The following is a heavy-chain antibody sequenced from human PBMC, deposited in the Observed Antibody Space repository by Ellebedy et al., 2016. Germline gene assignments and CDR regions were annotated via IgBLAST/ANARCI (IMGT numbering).Heavy chain of an antibody. Sequence: GGSLRLSXAASGFTVSSNEMSWVRQAPGKGLEWVSSISGGSTYYADSRKGRFTISRDNSKNTLHLQMNSLRAEDTALYYCAKGGGSYYKVWYFDLWGRGTLVTVSS. V-gene: IGHV3-38-3*01. CDR3: AKGGGSYYKVWYFDL. CDR2: ISGGST. CDR1: GFTVSSNE. D-gene: IGHD1-26*01. J-gene: IGHJ2*01.